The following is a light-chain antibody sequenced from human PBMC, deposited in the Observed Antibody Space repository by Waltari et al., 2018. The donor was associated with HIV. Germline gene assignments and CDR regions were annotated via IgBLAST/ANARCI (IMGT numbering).Light chain of an antibody. CDR3: QQRSAWPLT. V-gene: IGKV3-11*01. Sequence: EIVLTQSPATLSLSPGERVTVPCRASQSISNYLAWYQQKPGQAPRLLIYDASNRTTGIPARFSGSGSGTDFSLTISSLEPEDLGVYYCQQRSAWPLTFGGGTKVEIK. J-gene: IGKJ4*01. CDR1: QSISNY. CDR2: DAS.